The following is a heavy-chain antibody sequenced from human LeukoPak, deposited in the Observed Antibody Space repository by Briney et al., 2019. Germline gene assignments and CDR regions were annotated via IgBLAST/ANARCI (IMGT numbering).Heavy chain of an antibody. CDR3: AREPPNCSGGSCYTFDY. CDR1: GFTFSSYG. CDR2: ISYDGSDK. Sequence: PGGSLRLSCAASGFTFSSYGMHWVRQAPGKGLEWVAVISYDGSDKYYADSVKGRFTISRDNSKNTLYLQMNSLRAEDTAVYYCAREPPNCSGGSCYTFDYWGQGTLVTVSS. V-gene: IGHV3-30*19. J-gene: IGHJ4*02. D-gene: IGHD2-15*01.